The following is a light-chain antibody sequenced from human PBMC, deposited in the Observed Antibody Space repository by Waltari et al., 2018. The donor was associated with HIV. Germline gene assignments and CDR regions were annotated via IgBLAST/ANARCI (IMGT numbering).Light chain of an antibody. Sequence: QSVLTQPPSASRSPGPTVLLSCSGTNSNNGNNFVSWFQHLPGGAPKLVISRNEQRPSGVPERFSAAKSGSSASLAITGLQLDDEAEYFCASWDDKLSHWVFGGGTRLAV. CDR1: NSNNGNNF. J-gene: IGLJ3*02. V-gene: IGLV1-47*01. CDR3: ASWDDKLSHWV. CDR2: RNE.